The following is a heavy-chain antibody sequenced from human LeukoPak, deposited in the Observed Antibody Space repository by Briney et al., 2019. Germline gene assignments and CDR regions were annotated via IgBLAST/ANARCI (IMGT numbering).Heavy chain of an antibody. D-gene: IGHD3-16*02. Sequence: PSETLSLTCAVYGGSFSDYYWSWIRQPPGKGLEWLGEINHSGSTNYNPSLKSRVSISVDTSKNQFSLKLSSVTAADTAVYYCATLPTYDYVWGSYRYNFFDYWGQGTQVTVSS. CDR2: INHSGST. CDR3: ATLPTYDYVWGSYRYNFFDY. J-gene: IGHJ4*02. CDR1: GGSFSDYY. V-gene: IGHV4-34*01.